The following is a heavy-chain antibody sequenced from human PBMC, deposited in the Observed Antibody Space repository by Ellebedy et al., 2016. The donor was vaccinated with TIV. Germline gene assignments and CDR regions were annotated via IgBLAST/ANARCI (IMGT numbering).Heavy chain of an antibody. V-gene: IGHV3-30-3*01. J-gene: IGHJ4*02. CDR2: ISYDGSNK. CDR3: ARGVGH. CDR1: GFTFSSYA. D-gene: IGHD2-15*01. Sequence: GESLKISXAASGFTFSSYAMHWVRQAPGKGLEWVAVISYDGSNKYYADSVKGRFTISRDNSKNTLYLQMNSLRAEDTAVYYCARGVGHWGQGTLVTVSS.